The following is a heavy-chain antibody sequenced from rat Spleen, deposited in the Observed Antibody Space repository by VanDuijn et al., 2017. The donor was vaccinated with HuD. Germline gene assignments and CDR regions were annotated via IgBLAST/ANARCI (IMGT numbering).Heavy chain of an antibody. CDR3: ARHGYGGYSGSFAY. CDR1: GFTFSDYN. D-gene: IGHD1-11*01. Sequence: EVQLVESGGGLVQPGRSLKLSCAASGFTFSDYNMAWVRQAPKKGLEWVATISSDGSSIYYRDSVKGRFTISRDNAERTLYLQMDSLRSEDTATYYCARHGYGGYSGSFAYWGQGVMVTVSS. V-gene: IGHV5-7*01. CDR2: ISSDGSSI. J-gene: IGHJ2*01.